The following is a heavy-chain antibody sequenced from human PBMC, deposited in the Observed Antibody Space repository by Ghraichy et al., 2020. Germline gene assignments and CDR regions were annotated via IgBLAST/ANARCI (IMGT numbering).Heavy chain of an antibody. CDR1: GFTFSSYS. J-gene: IGHJ3*02. CDR3: ARGDSSGRSAFDI. V-gene: IGHV3-48*01. Sequence: GGSLRLSCAASGFTFSSYSMNWVRQAPGKGLEWVSYISSSSSTIYYADSVKGPFTISRDNAKNSLYLQMNSLRAEDTAVYYCARGDSSGRSAFDIWGQGTMVTVSS. CDR2: ISSSSSTI. D-gene: IGHD6-19*01.